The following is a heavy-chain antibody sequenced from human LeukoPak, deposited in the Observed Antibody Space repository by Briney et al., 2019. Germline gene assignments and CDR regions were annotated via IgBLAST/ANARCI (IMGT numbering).Heavy chain of an antibody. V-gene: IGHV1-69*04. Sequence: GASVKVSCKASGGTFSSYAISWVRQAPGQGLEWMGRIIPILGIANYAQKFQGRVTITADKSTSTAYMELSSLRSEDTAVYYCARALAAAGTRKYFQHWGQGTLVTVSS. CDR3: ARALAAAGTRKYFQH. D-gene: IGHD6-13*01. J-gene: IGHJ1*01. CDR2: IIPILGIA. CDR1: GGTFSSYA.